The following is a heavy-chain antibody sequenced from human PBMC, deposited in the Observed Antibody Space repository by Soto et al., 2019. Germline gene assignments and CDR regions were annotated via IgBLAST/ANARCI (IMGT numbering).Heavy chain of an antibody. V-gene: IGHV4-34*01. D-gene: IGHD2-15*01. CDR1: GGSFSGYY. CDR2: INHSGST. Sequence: QVQLQQWGAGLLKPSETLSLTCAVYGGSFSGYYWSWIRQPPGKGLEWIGEINHSGSTNYNPSLKSRATTSXXTXKPXFSLKLSSVTAADTAVYYCARRCSGGSCYSAAGQHWGQGTLVTVSS. J-gene: IGHJ1*01. CDR3: ARRCSGGSCYSAAGQH.